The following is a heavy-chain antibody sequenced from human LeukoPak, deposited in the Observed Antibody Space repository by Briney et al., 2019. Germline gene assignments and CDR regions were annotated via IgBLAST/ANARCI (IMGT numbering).Heavy chain of an antibody. CDR3: ARVGATAPGMGYFDY. CDR1: GGSISSYY. D-gene: IGHD1-26*01. V-gene: IGHV4-59*08. CDR2: IYYSGST. Sequence: SETLSLTCTVSGGSISSYYWSWIRQPPGKGLEWIGYIYYSGSTNYNPSLKSRVTISVDTSKNQLSLKLSSVTAADTAVYYCARVGATAPGMGYFDYWGQGTLVTVSS. J-gene: IGHJ4*02.